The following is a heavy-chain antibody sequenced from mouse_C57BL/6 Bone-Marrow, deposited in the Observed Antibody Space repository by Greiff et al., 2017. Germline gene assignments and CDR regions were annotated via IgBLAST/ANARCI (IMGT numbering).Heavy chain of an antibody. Sequence: VQLQESGPGLVQPSQSLSITCTVSGFSLTSYGVHWVRQSPGKGLEWLGVIWRGGSTDYNAAFMSRLSITKDNSKSQVFFKMNSLQADDTAIYXYAKKRGKYSNYFFDYWGQGTTLTVSS. J-gene: IGHJ2*01. CDR3: AKKRGKYSNYFFDY. D-gene: IGHD2-5*01. CDR2: IWRGGST. V-gene: IGHV2-5*01. CDR1: GFSLTSYG.